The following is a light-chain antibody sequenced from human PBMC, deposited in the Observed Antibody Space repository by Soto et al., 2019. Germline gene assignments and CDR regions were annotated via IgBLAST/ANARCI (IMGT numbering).Light chain of an antibody. J-gene: IGLJ2*01. Sequence: QSALTQPRSVSGSPGHSVTISFTGTNSDVGTYNYVSWYQQHPGKAPKLIIDDVTKRPSGVPDRFSGSKSGNTASLIISGLQSADEAEYYCCCCSYAGSASFRVLFGGGNQLTVL. CDR2: DVT. CDR3: CSYAGSASFRVL. CDR1: NSDVGTYNY. V-gene: IGLV2-11*01.